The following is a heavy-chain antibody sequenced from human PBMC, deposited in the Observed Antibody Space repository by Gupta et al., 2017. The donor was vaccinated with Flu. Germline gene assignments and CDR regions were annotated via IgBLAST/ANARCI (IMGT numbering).Heavy chain of an antibody. CDR2: INTNTGNP. J-gene: IGHJ6*03. Sequence: WVRKAPGQGLGWMGWINTNTGNPTYAQGFTGRFVFSLDTSVSTAYLQISSLKAEDTAVYYCARVPIFGVVNYLDYYYYMDVWGKGTTVTVSS. V-gene: IGHV7-4-1*02. D-gene: IGHD3-3*01. CDR3: ARVPIFGVVNYLDYYYYMDV.